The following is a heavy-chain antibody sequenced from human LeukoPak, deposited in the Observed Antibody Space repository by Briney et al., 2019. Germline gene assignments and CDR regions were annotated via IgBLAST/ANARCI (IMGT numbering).Heavy chain of an antibody. V-gene: IGHV4-59*01. CDR3: ARYQAYGGAFDY. CDR1: GGSTSTYY. D-gene: IGHD4-23*01. Sequence: SETLSLTCTVSGGSTSTYYWGWIRQPPGKGLEWIGYIYYSGSTNYNPSLKSRVTISLDTSKSQFSLKLSSVTAADTAVYYCARYQAYGGAFDYWGQGTLVTVSS. J-gene: IGHJ4*02. CDR2: IYYSGST.